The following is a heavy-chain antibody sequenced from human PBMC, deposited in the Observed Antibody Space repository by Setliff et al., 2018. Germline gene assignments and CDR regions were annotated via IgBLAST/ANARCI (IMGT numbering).Heavy chain of an antibody. J-gene: IGHJ6*03. CDR3: ARGPSPTVTPSRLIYFYHMDV. V-gene: IGHV1-69*10. CDR2: IIPILGIA. CDR1: GGTFSSCA. D-gene: IGHD4-17*01. Sequence: ASVKVSCKASGGTFSSCAISWVRQAPGQGLEWMGEIIPILGIANYAQKFQGRVTITADQSTTTVYMELSSLRFDDTALYYCARGPSPTVTPSRLIYFYHMDVWGTGTTVTVSS.